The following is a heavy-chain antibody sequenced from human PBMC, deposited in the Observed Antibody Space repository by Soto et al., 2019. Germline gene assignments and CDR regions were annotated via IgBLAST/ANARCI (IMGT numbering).Heavy chain of an antibody. CDR2: ISSSGSTI. V-gene: IGHV3-11*01. J-gene: IGHJ4*02. CDR3: ASHRSSWYIPFDD. Sequence: GGSLRLSCAASGFTFSDYYMSWIRQAPGKGLEWVSYISSSGSTIYYADSVKGRFTISRDNAKNSLYLQMNSLRAEDTAVYYCASHRSSWYIPFDDWGQGTLVTVSS. D-gene: IGHD6-13*01. CDR1: GFTFSDYY.